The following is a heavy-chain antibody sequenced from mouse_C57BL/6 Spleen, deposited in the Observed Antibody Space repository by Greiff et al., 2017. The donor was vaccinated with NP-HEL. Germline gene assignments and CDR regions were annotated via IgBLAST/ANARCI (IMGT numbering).Heavy chain of an antibody. CDR2: ISYSGST. Sequence: EVQLQESGPGMVKPSQSLSLTCTVTGYSITSGYDWHWIRHFPGNKLEWMGYISYSGSTNYNPSLKSRISITHDTSKNHFFLKLNSVTTEDTATYYCARYDGYYDAMDYWGQGTSVTVSS. V-gene: IGHV3-1*01. J-gene: IGHJ4*01. CDR1: GYSITSGYD. CDR3: ARYDGYYDAMDY. D-gene: IGHD2-3*01.